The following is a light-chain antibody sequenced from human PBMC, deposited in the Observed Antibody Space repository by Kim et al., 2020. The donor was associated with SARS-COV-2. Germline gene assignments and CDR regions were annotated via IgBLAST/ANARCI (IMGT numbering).Light chain of an antibody. Sequence: LSPEERATRSCRASQSVNSNNFAWYQQKPGQAPRLLIYGTSSRATGIPDRFSGSGSETDFTLTITRLEPDDFAVYYCQQYGSLWTFGQGTKVDIK. J-gene: IGKJ1*01. CDR1: QSVNSNN. CDR3: QQYGSLWT. CDR2: GTS. V-gene: IGKV3-20*01.